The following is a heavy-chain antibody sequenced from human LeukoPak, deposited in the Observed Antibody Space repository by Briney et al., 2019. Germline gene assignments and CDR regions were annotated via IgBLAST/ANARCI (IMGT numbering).Heavy chain of an antibody. CDR3: ADLGSRD. CDR1: GFTFSSYS. V-gene: IGHV3-21*01. Sequence: GGSLRLSCAASGFTFSSYSMNWVRPAPGKGLEWVSSISSSSSYIYYADSVKGRFTISRDNAKKSLWLQMNSLRVEDTAMYYCADLGSRDWGQGTLVTVSS. J-gene: IGHJ4*02. D-gene: IGHD3-16*01. CDR2: ISSSSSYI.